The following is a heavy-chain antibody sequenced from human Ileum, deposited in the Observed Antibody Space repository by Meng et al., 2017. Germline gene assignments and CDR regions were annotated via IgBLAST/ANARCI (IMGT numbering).Heavy chain of an antibody. CDR1: GGSVSSSGYQ. CDR3: ARDHWGSLDY. Sequence: QLPRKESGPGLLRPSETLSLICAVSGGSVSSSGYQWGWIRQPPGKGLEWIGYASTNYNPSLKSRVTISVDTSKNQFSLKLTSVTAADMAVYYCARDHWGSLDYWGQGVLVTVSS. V-gene: IGHV4-61*08. D-gene: IGHD7-27*01. J-gene: IGHJ4*02. CDR2: AST.